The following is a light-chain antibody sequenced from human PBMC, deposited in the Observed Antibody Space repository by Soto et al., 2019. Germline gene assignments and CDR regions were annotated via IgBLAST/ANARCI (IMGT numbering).Light chain of an antibody. CDR1: QTIISY. V-gene: IGKV1-39*01. CDR2: DAS. CDR3: QQTYFTPDP. J-gene: IGKJ2*01. Sequence: DIQMTQSPSSLSASIGDRVTITCRASQTIISYLNWYQQKPGKAPKLLIYDASRLQPGVPSRFSGSGSGTDFTLTISSLQLEDSAAYYCQQTYFTPDPFGQGTKLEI.